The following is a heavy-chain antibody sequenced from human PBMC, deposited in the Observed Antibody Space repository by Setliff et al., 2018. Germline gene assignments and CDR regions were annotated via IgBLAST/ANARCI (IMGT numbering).Heavy chain of an antibody. J-gene: IGHJ6*04. V-gene: IGHV4-59*08. CDR3: ARHALSFDSAWDV. D-gene: IGHD3-9*01. CDR1: GASITSYY. CDR2: IHNNGRI. Sequence: SETLSLTCSVSGASITSYYWSWIRQPPGKGLEWIAYIHNNGRIKYNPALKSRVTISLDTSKNQFSLNLNSATAADTAVYYCARHALSFDSAWDVWGKGSTVTVSS.